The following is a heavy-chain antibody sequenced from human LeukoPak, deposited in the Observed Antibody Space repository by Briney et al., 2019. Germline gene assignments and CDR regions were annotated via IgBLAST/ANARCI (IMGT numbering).Heavy chain of an antibody. Sequence: SETLSLTCTVSGGSISSGSYYWSWIRQPAGKGLEWIGRIYTSGSTNYNPSLKSRDTISVDTSKNQFSLKLSSVTAADTAVYYCAREGLRGITIFGVVDYWCQGTLVTVSS. CDR1: GGSISSGSYY. D-gene: IGHD3-3*01. J-gene: IGHJ4*02. CDR2: IYTSGST. V-gene: IGHV4-61*02. CDR3: AREGLRGITIFGVVDY.